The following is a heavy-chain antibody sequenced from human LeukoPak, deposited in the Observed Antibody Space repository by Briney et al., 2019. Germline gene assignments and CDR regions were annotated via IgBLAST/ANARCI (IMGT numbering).Heavy chain of an antibody. CDR1: GFTVRNNH. J-gene: IGHJ5*02. D-gene: IGHD5-24*01. CDR2: IDSRDNT. Sequence: PGGSLRLSCAASGFTVRNNHMSWVRQAPGKGLEWVSVIDSRDNTYHADSVKGRFTISRHTSKNTLYLQMNSLRAEDTAVYYCARESTPLRGAFDPWGPGTLVTVFS. CDR3: ARESTPLRGAFDP. V-gene: IGHV3-53*04.